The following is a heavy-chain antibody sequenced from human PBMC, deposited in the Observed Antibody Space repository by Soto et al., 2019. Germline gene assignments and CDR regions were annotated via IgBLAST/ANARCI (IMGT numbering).Heavy chain of an antibody. D-gene: IGHD2-15*01. V-gene: IGHV3-7*01. CDR3: ARFLVVVAATRRYYYYGMDV. Sequence: GESLKISCAASGFTFSSYWMSWVRQAPGKGLEWVANIKQDGSEKYYVDSVKGRFTISRDNAKNSLYLQMNSLRAEDTAVYYWARFLVVVAATRRYYYYGMDVWGQGTPVTVSS. J-gene: IGHJ6*02. CDR2: IKQDGSEK. CDR1: GFTFSSYW.